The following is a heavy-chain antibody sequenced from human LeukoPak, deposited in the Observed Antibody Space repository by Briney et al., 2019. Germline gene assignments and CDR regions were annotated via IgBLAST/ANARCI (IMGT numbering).Heavy chain of an antibody. Sequence: PGGSLRLSCAASGFTFSDYYMSWIRQAPGKGLEWVSYISSSGSTIYYADSVKGRFTISRDNAKNSLYLQMNSLRAEDTAVYYCARDGYNWNGFYYYYYMDVWGKGTTVTVSS. CDR3: ARDGYNWNGFYYYYYMDV. V-gene: IGHV3-11*04. D-gene: IGHD1-20*01. CDR1: GFTFSDYY. J-gene: IGHJ6*03. CDR2: ISSSGSTI.